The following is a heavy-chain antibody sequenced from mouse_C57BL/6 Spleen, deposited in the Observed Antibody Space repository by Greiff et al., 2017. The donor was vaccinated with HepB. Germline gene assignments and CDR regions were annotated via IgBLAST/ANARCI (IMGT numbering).Heavy chain of an antibody. J-gene: IGHJ2*01. CDR3: ARELLMNYFDY. CDR1: GFTFSSYA. CDR2: ISDGGSYT. D-gene: IGHD1-1*01. V-gene: IGHV5-4*03. Sequence: DVMLVESGGGLVKPGGSLKLSCAASGFTFSSYAMSWVRQTPEKRLEWVATISDGGSYTYYPDNVKGRFTISRDNAKNNLYLQMSHLKSEDTAMYYCARELLMNYFDYWGQGTTLTVSS.